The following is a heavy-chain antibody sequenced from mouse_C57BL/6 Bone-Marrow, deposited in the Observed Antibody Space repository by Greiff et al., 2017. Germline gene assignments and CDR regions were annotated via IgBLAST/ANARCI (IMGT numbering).Heavy chain of an antibody. Sequence: VQLQQSGPGLVQPSQSLSITCTASGFSLTSYGVHWVRQSPGQGLEWLGVIWSGGSTDYNAAFISRLSISKDNSKSQVFFKMNSLQADDTAIYYCARSIYYYGSSLYYYAMDYWGQGTSVTVSS. D-gene: IGHD1-1*01. V-gene: IGHV2-2*01. J-gene: IGHJ4*01. CDR1: GFSLTSYG. CDR2: IWSGGST. CDR3: ARSIYYYGSSLYYYAMDY.